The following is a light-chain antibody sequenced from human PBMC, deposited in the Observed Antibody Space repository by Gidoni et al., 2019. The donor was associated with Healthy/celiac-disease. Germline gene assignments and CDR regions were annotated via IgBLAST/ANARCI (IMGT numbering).Light chain of an antibody. V-gene: IGKV3-15*01. Sequence: EIVMTQSPATLSVSPGERATLSCRSSQSVSSNLAWYQQKPVQAPRLLIYGASTRATCIPSRFSGSGSGTEFTLTISSLQSEDFAVYYCQQYNNWPWTFGQGTKVEIK. J-gene: IGKJ1*01. CDR3: QQYNNWPWT. CDR2: GAS. CDR1: QSVSSN.